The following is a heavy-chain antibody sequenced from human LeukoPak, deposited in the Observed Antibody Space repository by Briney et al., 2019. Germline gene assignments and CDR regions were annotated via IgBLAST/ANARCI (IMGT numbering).Heavy chain of an antibody. CDR1: GGSISSGGYY. V-gene: IGHV4-31*03. D-gene: IGHD3-3*01. CDR3: ARGRGVDTNWFDP. CDR2: IYYSGST. Sequence: SQTLSLTCTVSGGSISSGGYYWSWIRQHPGKGLEWIGYIYYSGSTYYNPSLKGRVTISVDTSKNQFSLKLSTVTAADTAVYYCARGRGVDTNWFDPWGQGTLVTVSS. J-gene: IGHJ5*02.